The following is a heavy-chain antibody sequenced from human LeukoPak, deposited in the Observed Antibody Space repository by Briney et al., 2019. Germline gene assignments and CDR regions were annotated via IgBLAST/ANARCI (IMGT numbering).Heavy chain of an antibody. J-gene: IGHJ4*02. CDR3: ARANGDYPD. CDR1: GGTLTGLS. V-gene: IGHV1-24*01. D-gene: IGHD4-17*01. Sequence: ASVKVSCKVSGGTLTGLSIHWVRQAPGKGLEWMGGYAPEEGETIYAKKFQGRVTMTEDTSSNTAYMQLSSLRSDDTAVYYCARANGDYPDWGQGTLVTVSS. CDR2: YAPEEGET.